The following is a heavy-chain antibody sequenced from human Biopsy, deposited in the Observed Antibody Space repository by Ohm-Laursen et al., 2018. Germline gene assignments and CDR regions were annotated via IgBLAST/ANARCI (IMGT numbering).Heavy chain of an antibody. CDR2: INPNSGNA. V-gene: IGHV1-2*02. D-gene: IGHD3-9*01. Sequence: SVKVSCKASGYTFAGYYLHWVRQAPGHGLEWMGWINPNSGNANYAQSFQGRLTVTRDTSISTAYMELTSPTFDDTAIYYCSRVPAYPSIDGYYGLDLWGQGTTVIVSS. CDR1: GYTFAGYY. CDR3: SRVPAYPSIDGYYGLDL. J-gene: IGHJ6*02.